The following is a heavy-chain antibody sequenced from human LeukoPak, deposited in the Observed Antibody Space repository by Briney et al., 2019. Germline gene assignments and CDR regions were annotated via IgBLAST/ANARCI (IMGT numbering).Heavy chain of an antibody. J-gene: IGHJ2*01. D-gene: IGHD6-19*01. Sequence: TGGSLRLSCADPGFTFSSYLVRWVCAAPQEGLWSVSNLKEDGSVKYYVDSVKGRFTISRENAKNTLYLQMNSLRAEDTAVYYCARVPYIAVAGTVSYWYFDLWGRGNLVTVSS. V-gene: IGHV3-7*01. CDR2: LKEDGSVK. CDR1: GFTFSSYL. CDR3: ARVPYIAVAGTVSYWYFDL.